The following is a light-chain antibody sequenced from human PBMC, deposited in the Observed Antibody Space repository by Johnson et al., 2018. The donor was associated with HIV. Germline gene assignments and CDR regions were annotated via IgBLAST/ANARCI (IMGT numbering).Light chain of an antibody. J-gene: IGLJ1*01. V-gene: IGLV1-51*01. Sequence: QSVLTQPPSVSAAPGQKVTISCSGSNSNIGNNYVSWYQQLPGTAPKLLIYDNNDRRPSGVPDRFSGSKYGTSATLDITGLQRGDEADYYCGSWDASLSVNVFGPGTKVTVL. CDR3: GSWDASLSVNV. CDR1: NSNIGNNY. CDR2: DNN.